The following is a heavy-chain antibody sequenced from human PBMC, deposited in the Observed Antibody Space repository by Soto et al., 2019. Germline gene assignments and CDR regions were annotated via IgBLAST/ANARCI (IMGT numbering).Heavy chain of an antibody. D-gene: IGHD3-10*01. CDR1: GGSISSYY. Sequence: KASETLSLTCTVSGGSISSYYWSWIRQPPGKGLEWIGYIYYSGSTNYNPSLKSRVTISVDTSKNQFSLKLSSVTAADTAVYYCASMVSTYAPNWFDPWGQGTLVTVSS. CDR2: IYYSGST. J-gene: IGHJ5*02. V-gene: IGHV4-59*01. CDR3: ASMVSTYAPNWFDP.